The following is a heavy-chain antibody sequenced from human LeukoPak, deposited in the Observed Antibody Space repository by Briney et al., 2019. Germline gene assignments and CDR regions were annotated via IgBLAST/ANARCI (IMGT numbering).Heavy chain of an antibody. J-gene: IGHJ3*01. CDR2: INPNSGGT. D-gene: IGHD3-22*01. CDR3: AREGVYSPDGSGYHRHAFDV. V-gene: IGHV1-2*02. Sequence: ASVKVSCKASGYTFTGYYMHWVRQAPGQGLEWMGWINPNSGGTNYAQKFQGRVTMTRDTSISTAHMELSGLRSDDTAVYYCAREGVYSPDGSGYHRHAFDVWGKGTVVIVSS. CDR1: GYTFTGYY.